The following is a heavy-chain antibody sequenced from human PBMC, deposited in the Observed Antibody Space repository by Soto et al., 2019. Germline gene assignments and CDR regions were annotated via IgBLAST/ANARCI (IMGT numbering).Heavy chain of an antibody. CDR3: ARVKAAADPLIDD. J-gene: IGHJ4*02. V-gene: IGHV3-21*01. Sequence: GGSLRLSCAASGFTFSSYSMNWVRQAPWKGLEWVSSIGSSSSYIYYADSVKGRFTISRDNAKNSLYLQMNSLRAEDTAVYYCARVKAAADPLIDDWGQGTLVTVSS. D-gene: IGHD6-13*01. CDR1: GFTFSSYS. CDR2: IGSSSSYI.